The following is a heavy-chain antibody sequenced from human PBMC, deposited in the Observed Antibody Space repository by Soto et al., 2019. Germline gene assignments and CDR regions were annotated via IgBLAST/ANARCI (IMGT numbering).Heavy chain of an antibody. CDR2: IRSNGRT. V-gene: IGHV3-73*02. CDR3: GSLDCSGRRCYPYYFEH. D-gene: IGHD2-15*01. Sequence: EVQLVESGGGLVQPGGSLELSCAASGFTFSASAMHWVRQASGKGLEWVGRIRSNGRTAYAASMQGRFTISRDDSKKTSYMQLNSLKTDHPDVHYCGSLDCSGRRCYPYYFEHWGQGALVTVSA. J-gene: IGHJ4*02. CDR1: GFTFSASA.